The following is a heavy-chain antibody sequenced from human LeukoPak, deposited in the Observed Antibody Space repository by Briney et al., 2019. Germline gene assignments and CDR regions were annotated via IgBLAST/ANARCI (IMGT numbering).Heavy chain of an antibody. CDR3: ARDAATWELLLGGDY. Sequence: ASVKVSCKASGYTFTSYGISWVRQAPGQGLEWMGWISAYNGNTNYAQKLQGRVTMTTDTSTSTAYMELRGLRSDDTAVYYCARDAATWELLLGGDYWGQGTLVTVSS. D-gene: IGHD1-26*01. J-gene: IGHJ4*02. V-gene: IGHV1-18*01. CDR1: GYTFTSYG. CDR2: ISAYNGNT.